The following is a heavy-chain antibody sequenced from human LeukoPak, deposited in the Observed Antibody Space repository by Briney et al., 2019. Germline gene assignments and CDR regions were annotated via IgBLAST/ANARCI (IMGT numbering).Heavy chain of an antibody. V-gene: IGHV3-21*01. Sequence: GGSRRLSCAASGFPFSTYSMNWVRQAPGQGLEWVSSISSGGRYIYYADSVKGRFTISRDNAKNSLYLQMNSVRAEDTALYYCARCSGGSCYHSDDYWGQGTLVTAS. CDR1: GFPFSTYS. D-gene: IGHD2-15*01. CDR2: ISSGGRYI. CDR3: ARCSGGSCYHSDDY. J-gene: IGHJ4*02.